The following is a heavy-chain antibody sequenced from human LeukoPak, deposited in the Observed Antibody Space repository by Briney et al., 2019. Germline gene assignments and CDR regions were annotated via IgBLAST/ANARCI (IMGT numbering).Heavy chain of an antibody. D-gene: IGHD3-10*01. V-gene: IGHV4-4*07. J-gene: IGHJ6*02. CDR3: ARERGGSGSYYNAAYYYGMDV. Sequence: KPSETLSLTCTVSGGSISSYYWSWIRQPAGKGLEWIGRIYTSGSTNYNPSLKSRVTMSVDTSKNQSSLKLSSVTAADTAVYYCARERGGSGSYYNAAYYYGMDVWGQGTTVTVSS. CDR1: GGSISSYY. CDR2: IYTSGST.